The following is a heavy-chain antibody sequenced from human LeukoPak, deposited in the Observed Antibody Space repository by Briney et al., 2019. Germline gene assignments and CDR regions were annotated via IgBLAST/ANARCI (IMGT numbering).Heavy chain of an antibody. D-gene: IGHD3-22*01. CDR3: ARATKGYYDSSGYYEDY. V-gene: IGHV3-21*01. Sequence: GRCLRLSCAASGFTFSSYSMNWVRQAPGKGLEWVSSISSSSSYIYYADSVKGRFTISRDNAKNSLYLQMNSLRAEDTAVYYCARATKGYYDSSGYYEDYWGQGTLVTVSS. CDR1: GFTFSSYS. J-gene: IGHJ4*02. CDR2: ISSSSSYI.